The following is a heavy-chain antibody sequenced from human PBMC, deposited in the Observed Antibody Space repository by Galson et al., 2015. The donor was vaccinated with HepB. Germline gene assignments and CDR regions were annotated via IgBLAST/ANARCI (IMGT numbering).Heavy chain of an antibody. D-gene: IGHD3-16*01. Sequence: SLRRSCVAYGFAYNGYSLNCARQAPGKGLEWLSYISSSSSTTIYYADSVKGRFTISRDNAKRSLYLQMNSLRAGDTAVYYCARERGSIFSQLYYFDYWGQGALVTVSS. CDR3: ARERGSIFSQLYYFDY. CDR2: ISSSSSTTI. CDR1: GFAYNGYS. V-gene: IGHV3-48*04. J-gene: IGHJ4*02.